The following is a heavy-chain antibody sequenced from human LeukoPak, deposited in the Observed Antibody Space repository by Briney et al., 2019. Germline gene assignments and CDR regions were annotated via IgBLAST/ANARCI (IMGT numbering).Heavy chain of an antibody. CDR3: ARVDCGRTPDPAAAGGYYYYYYGMDV. J-gene: IGHJ6*02. CDR2: IIHSGST. CDR1: GGSFSGYY. D-gene: IGHD6-13*01. Sequence: PSETLSLTCAVYGGSFSGYYWSWIRQPPGKGLEWIGEIIHSGSTNYNPSLKSRVTISVDTSKNRFSLKLSSVTAADMAVYYCARVDCGRTPDPAAAGGYYYYYYGMDVWGQGTTVTVSS. V-gene: IGHV4-34*12.